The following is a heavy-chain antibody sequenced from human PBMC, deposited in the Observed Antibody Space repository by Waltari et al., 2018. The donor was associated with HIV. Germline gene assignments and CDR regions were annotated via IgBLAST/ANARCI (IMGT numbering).Heavy chain of an antibody. J-gene: IGHJ4*02. CDR3: AGGHNFGSRFDY. CDR2: IHYEGGT. V-gene: IGHV4-59*01. Sequence: QVQLQESGPRLVKPSETLSPSCTVAGSSIRNFYWSWIRQPPGKLLEWIGYIHYEGGTNWHPSLKSRVTMSVDTSKKQFSLSLNSVTAADTAIYYCAGGHNFGSRFDYWGQGILVAVSS. D-gene: IGHD5-18*01. CDR1: GSSIRNFY.